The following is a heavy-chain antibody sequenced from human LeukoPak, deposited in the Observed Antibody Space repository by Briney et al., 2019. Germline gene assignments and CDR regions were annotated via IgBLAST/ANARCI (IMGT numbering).Heavy chain of an antibody. CDR3: VRHDKKDGPYGDYVGY. D-gene: IGHD4-17*01. CDR1: GVSISSSPYH. Sequence: NPSETLSLTCSVSGVSISSSPYHWGWIRQPPGKGLEWIGSIYYSGSSYSNPSLQSRVTMSIDTAKNQFSLKLSSVTAADTAVYYCVRHDKKDGPYGDYVGYWGQGTLVTVSS. J-gene: IGHJ4*02. CDR2: IYYSGSS. V-gene: IGHV4-39*01.